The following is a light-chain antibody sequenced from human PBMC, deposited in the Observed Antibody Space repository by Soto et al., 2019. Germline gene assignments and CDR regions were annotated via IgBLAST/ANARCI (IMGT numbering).Light chain of an antibody. V-gene: IGKV1-5*01. CDR2: DAS. J-gene: IGKJ5*01. CDR1: QVISTS. Sequence: GESFTITCLASQVISTSLAWYQVKPGKAPKLLIYDASNLQSGVPSRFSGSVSGTEFTLTISSLQPDDFATYYCQQYKSYSPITFGQGTRLEIK. CDR3: QQYKSYSPIT.